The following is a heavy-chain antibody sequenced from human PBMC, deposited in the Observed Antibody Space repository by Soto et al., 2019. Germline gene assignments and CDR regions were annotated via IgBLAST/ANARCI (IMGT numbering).Heavy chain of an antibody. CDR1: GFTFSSYC. Sequence: VGSLRLSCAASGFTFSSYCMHWVRQAPGKGLVWVSRINSDGSSTSYADSVKGRFTISRDNAKNTLYLQMNSLRAEDTAVYYCARDGRGYSYGTAGYYYYYYGMDVWGQGTTVTVSS. D-gene: IGHD5-18*01. CDR2: INSDGSST. CDR3: ARDGRGYSYGTAGYYYYYYGMDV. V-gene: IGHV3-74*01. J-gene: IGHJ6*02.